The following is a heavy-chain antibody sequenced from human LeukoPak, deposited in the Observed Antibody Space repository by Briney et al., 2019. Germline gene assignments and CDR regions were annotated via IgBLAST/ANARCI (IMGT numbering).Heavy chain of an antibody. V-gene: IGHV4-59*01. CDR1: GGYISTDY. D-gene: IGHD3-16*01. CDR2: VYYTGST. Sequence: SETLSLTCTVSGGYISTDYWSWIRQPPGKGLEWIGYVYYTGSTNYNPSLKSRVTMSVDTSNNQFSLKLNSVTAADTAVYFCARDSLFPTTPGDLDYWGQGTLVTVSS. J-gene: IGHJ4*02. CDR3: ARDSLFPTTPGDLDY.